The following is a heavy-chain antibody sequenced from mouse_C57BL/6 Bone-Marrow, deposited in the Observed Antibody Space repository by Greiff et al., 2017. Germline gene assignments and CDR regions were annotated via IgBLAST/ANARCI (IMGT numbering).Heavy chain of an antibody. V-gene: IGHV14-2*01. CDR3: ARDYGSSYRYCDV. J-gene: IGHJ1*03. Sequence: VQLKESGAELVKPGASVKLSCTASGFNIKDYYMHWVKQRTEQGLEWIGRIDPEDGETKYAPKFQGKATITADTSSNTAYLQLSSLTSDDTAVYYCARDYGSSYRYCDVWGTGTTVTVSS. CDR2: IDPEDGET. D-gene: IGHD1-1*01. CDR1: GFNIKDYY.